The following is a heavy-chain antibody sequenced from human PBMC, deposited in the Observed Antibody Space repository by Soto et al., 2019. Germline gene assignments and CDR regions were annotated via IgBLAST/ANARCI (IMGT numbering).Heavy chain of an antibody. CDR2: IKQDGSEK. CDR3: ARVGGTRIHYYYGMDV. V-gene: IGHV3-7*05. CDR1: GFTFSSYW. J-gene: IGHJ6*02. Sequence: GGSLRLSCAASGFTFSSYWMSWVRQAPGKGLEWVANIKQDGSEKYYVDSVKGRFTISRDNAKNSLYLQMNSLRAEDTAVYYCARVGGTRIHYYYGMDVWGQGTTVTVSS. D-gene: IGHD2-2*01.